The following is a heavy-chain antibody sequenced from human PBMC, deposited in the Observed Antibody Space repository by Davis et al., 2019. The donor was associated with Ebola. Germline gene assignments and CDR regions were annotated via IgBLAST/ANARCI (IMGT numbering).Heavy chain of an antibody. D-gene: IGHD6-19*01. V-gene: IGHV3-21*01. Sequence: GESLKISCAASGFTFSSYSMNWVRQAPGKGLEWVSSISSSSSYIYYADSVKGRFTISRDNAKNSLYLQMNSLRAEDTAVYYCAKVAGNNWFDPWGQGTLVTVSS. CDR3: AKVAGNNWFDP. CDR2: ISSSSSYI. CDR1: GFTFSSYS. J-gene: IGHJ5*02.